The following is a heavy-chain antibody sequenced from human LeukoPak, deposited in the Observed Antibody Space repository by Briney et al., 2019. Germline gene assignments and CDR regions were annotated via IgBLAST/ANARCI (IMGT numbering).Heavy chain of an antibody. CDR2: IYDSGST. J-gene: IGHJ3*01. D-gene: IGHD6-13*01. CDR1: GGPISSYY. Sequence: SETLSLTCTVSGGPISSYYWSWIRQPPGKGLEWIAYIYDSGSTNYNPSLKKRVSISLDTSKNQFSLELGSSTAPATAVYYCARTYSRSWYSAFDVWGQGTMVTVPS. V-gene: IGHV4-59*08. CDR3: ARTYSRSWYSAFDV.